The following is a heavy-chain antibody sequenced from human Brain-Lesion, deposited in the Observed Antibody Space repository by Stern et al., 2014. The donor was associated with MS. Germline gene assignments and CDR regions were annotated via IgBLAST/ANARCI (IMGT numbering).Heavy chain of an antibody. V-gene: IGHV4-39*01. CDR2: VYYSGNT. CDR3: ARHQLGYGYAYLRY. CDR1: GDSLSSSTFY. J-gene: IGHJ4*02. Sequence: VQLVESGPGLVKPSDTLSLTCSVSGDSLSSSTFYWGWIRQPPGKGPEWIGSVYYSGNTYYHPSLKSRVTISVDTPKTRFSLRLPSVTAADTAVYYCARHQLGYGYAYLRYWGQGTLVTVSS. D-gene: IGHD5-18*01.